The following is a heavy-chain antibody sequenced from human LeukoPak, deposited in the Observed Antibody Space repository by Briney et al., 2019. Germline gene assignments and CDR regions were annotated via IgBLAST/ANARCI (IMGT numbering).Heavy chain of an antibody. CDR3: ARGRTSIAVAGTGIYYYYGMDV. CDR1: GFTVSSNY. D-gene: IGHD6-19*01. J-gene: IGHJ6*02. Sequence: QAGGSLRLSCAASGFTVSSNYMSWVRQAPGKGLEWVSVIYSGGSTYYADSVKGRFTISRDNSKNTLYLQMNSLRAEDTAVYYCARGRTSIAVAGTGIYYYYGMDVWGQGTTVTVSS. CDR2: IYSGGST. V-gene: IGHV3-53*01.